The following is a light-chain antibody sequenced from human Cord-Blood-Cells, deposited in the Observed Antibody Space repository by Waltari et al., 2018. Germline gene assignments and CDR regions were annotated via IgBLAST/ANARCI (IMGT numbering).Light chain of an antibody. CDR2: GAS. CDR3: QQYGSSPT. Sequence: EIVLTQSPGTLSLSPGERATLSCRASQSVSSSYLAWYQQKPGQAPRLLIYGASSRATGFPDRVSGSGSGTDFTLTISRLEPEDFAVYYCQQYGSSPTFGQGTKLEIK. V-gene: IGKV3-20*01. CDR1: QSVSSSY. J-gene: IGKJ2*01.